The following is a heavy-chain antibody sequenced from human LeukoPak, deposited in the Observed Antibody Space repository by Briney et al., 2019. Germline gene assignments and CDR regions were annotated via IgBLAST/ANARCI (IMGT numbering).Heavy chain of an antibody. CDR2: INHSGST. D-gene: IGHD6-19*01. Sequence: SQTLSLTCTVSGGSISSGGYYWSWIRQPPGKGLEWIGEINHSGSTNYNPSLKSRVTISVDTSKNQFSLKLSSVTAADTAVYYCARWSGSGWPRGGLAYWGQGTLVTVSS. V-gene: IGHV4-30-2*01. CDR3: ARWSGSGWPRGGLAY. CDR1: GGSISSGGYY. J-gene: IGHJ4*02.